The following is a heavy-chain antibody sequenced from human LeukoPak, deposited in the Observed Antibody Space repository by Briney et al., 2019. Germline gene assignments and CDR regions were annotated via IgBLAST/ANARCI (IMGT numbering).Heavy chain of an antibody. CDR2: ISSDGSTP. D-gene: IGHD2-8*01. CDR1: GFTFSSYS. Sequence: PGGSLRLSCAASGFTFSSYSMNWVRQAPGKGLEFVSAISSDGSTPYYADSVKGRFTISRDNSKNTLYLQMGSLRAEDMAVYYCARVFGGHTNGLDYWGQGTLVTVSS. CDR3: ARVFGGHTNGLDY. V-gene: IGHV3-64*02. J-gene: IGHJ4*02.